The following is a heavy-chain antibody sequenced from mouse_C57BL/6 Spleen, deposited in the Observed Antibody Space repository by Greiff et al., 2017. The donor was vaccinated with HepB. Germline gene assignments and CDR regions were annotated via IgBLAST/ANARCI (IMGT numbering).Heavy chain of an antibody. CDR1: GYTFTSYW. D-gene: IGHD2-4*01. V-gene: IGHV1-61*01. CDR3: ARSGDYDGPWFAY. CDR2: IYPSDSET. Sequence: VQLQQPGAELVRPGSSVKLSCKASGYTFTSYWMDWVKQRPGQGLEWIGNIYPSDSETHYNQKFKDKATLTVDKSSSTAYMQLSSLTSEDSAVYYCARSGDYDGPWFAYWGQGTLVTVSA. J-gene: IGHJ3*01.